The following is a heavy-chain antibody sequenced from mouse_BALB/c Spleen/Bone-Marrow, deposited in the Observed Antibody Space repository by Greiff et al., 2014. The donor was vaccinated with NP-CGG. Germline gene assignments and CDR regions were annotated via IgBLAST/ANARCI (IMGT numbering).Heavy chain of an antibody. CDR3: ARYYYRTMDY. CDR2: IDPANGNT. D-gene: IGHD1-1*01. Sequence: DVKLMESGAELVKPGASVKLSCTASGFNIKDTYMHWVKQRPEQGLEWIGRIDPANGNTKYDPKFQGRATVTADTSSSTAYLQLSSLTSEDTAVYYCARYYYRTMDYWGQGTSVTVSS. CDR1: GFNIKDTY. J-gene: IGHJ4*01. V-gene: IGHV14-3*02.